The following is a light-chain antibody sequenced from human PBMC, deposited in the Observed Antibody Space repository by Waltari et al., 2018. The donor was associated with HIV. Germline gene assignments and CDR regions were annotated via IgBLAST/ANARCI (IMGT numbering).Light chain of an antibody. J-gene: IGLJ3*02. Sequence: QSLLTQPLSVSAAPGQQATISSSGSTSNIGSNYLSWSEQFPRAALKLLISDNNKRPSGIPDRFSGSKSGTSATLATTGLQTGDEADYYCATWDSSLNAVVFGGGTKLTVL. CDR2: DNN. V-gene: IGLV1-51*01. CDR1: TSNIGSNY. CDR3: ATWDSSLNAVV.